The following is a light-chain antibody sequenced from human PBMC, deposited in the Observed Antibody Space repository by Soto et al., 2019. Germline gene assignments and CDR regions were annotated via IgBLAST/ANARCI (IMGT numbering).Light chain of an antibody. J-gene: IGLJ1*01. CDR1: SSDVGGYKY. V-gene: IGLV2-14*01. CDR3: SSNTSSSTLNYV. CDR2: EVS. Sequence: QSALTQPASVSGSPGQSITISCTGTSSDVGGYKYVSWYQQPPGKAPKLMIYEVSHRPSGVSNRFSGSKSGNTASLTISGLQAEDEADYYCSSNTSSSTLNYVFGTGTKVTVL.